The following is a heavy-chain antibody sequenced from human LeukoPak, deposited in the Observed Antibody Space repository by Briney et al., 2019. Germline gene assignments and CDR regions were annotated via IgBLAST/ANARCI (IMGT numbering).Heavy chain of an antibody. CDR1: GGSISSYY. J-gene: IGHJ4*02. CDR3: ARGGDSKHLVN. Sequence: PSETLSLTCTVSGGSISSYYWSWIRQPPGKGLEWIGYIYYSGSTNYNPSLKSRVTISVDTSKNQFSLNLSSVTAADTAVYYRARGGDSKHLVNWGQGTLVTVSS. V-gene: IGHV4-59*01. D-gene: IGHD3-3*02. CDR2: IYYSGST.